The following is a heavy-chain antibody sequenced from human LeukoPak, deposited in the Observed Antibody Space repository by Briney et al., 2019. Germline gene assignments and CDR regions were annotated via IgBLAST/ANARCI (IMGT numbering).Heavy chain of an antibody. Sequence: GGSLRLSCVASGVTFEDYSFHWVRQAPGKGLEWVCLISPDGRTTYYADSVKGRFTISRDNSKNSLYLQMNSLRTEDTALYYCTKDRYCTTTFCPLDYWGQGTLVTVSS. CDR1: GVTFEDYS. CDR2: ISPDGRTT. D-gene: IGHD2-8*01. V-gene: IGHV3-43*01. J-gene: IGHJ4*02. CDR3: TKDRYCTTTFCPLDY.